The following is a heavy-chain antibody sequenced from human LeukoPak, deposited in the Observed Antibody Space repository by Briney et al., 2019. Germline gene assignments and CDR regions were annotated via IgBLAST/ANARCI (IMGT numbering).Heavy chain of an antibody. CDR1: GFTFSSNY. CDR2: IYSGGST. J-gene: IGHJ4*02. D-gene: IGHD2-21*01. Sequence: GGSLRLSCAASGFTFSSNYMSWVRQAPGKGLEGVSVIYSGGSTYYADSVKGRFTISRDNSKNTLYLQMNSLRAEDTAVYYCARDVQCGGDCYYDYWGQGTLVTVSS. V-gene: IGHV3-66*02. CDR3: ARDVQCGGDCYYDY.